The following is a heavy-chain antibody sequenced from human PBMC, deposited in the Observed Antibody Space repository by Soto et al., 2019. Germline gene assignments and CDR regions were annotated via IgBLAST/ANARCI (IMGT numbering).Heavy chain of an antibody. J-gene: IGHJ6*02. Sequence: ASVKVSCKSSGYPFTHYGITWIRQAPGQGLEWMGWISPFNGNTNYGQTLQGRVTLTTETSTSTVYMELRSLRSDDTAVYYCARLWLTGIYYYGMDVWGQGTTVTVSS. D-gene: IGHD3-10*01. CDR2: ISPFNGNT. CDR1: GYPFTHYG. V-gene: IGHV1-18*01. CDR3: ARLWLTGIYYYGMDV.